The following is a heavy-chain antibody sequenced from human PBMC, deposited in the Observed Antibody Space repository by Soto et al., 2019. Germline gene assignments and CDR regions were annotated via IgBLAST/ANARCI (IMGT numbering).Heavy chain of an antibody. CDR2: IYYSGST. CDR3: AREVDVWGSYRITWFDP. V-gene: IGHV4-30-4*01. CDR1: GGSISSGDYY. J-gene: IGHJ5*02. Sequence: QVQLQESGPGLVKPSQTLSLTCTVSGGSISSGDYYWSWIRQPPGKGLEWIGYIYYSGSTYYNPSLKSRVTISVDTSKNQFSLKLSSVTAADTAVYYCAREVDVWGSYRITWFDPWGQGTLVTVSS. D-gene: IGHD3-16*02.